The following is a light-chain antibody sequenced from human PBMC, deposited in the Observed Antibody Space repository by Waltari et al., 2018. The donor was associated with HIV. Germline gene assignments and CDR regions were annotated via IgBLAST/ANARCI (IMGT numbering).Light chain of an antibody. V-gene: IGLV7-46*01. CDR2: DPS. Sequence: HAVVTQEPSLTVSPGGTVTLTCSSRTGAVTSGHYPYWFQQKPGQAPRTLIYDPSNKHSWTPARFSGSLLGGKAALTLSGAQPEDEAEYYCLLSYSGARVFGGGTKLTVL. CDR3: LLSYSGARV. J-gene: IGLJ2*01. CDR1: TGAVTSGHY.